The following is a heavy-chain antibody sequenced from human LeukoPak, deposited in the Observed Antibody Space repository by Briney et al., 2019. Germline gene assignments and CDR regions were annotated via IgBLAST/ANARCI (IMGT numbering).Heavy chain of an antibody. V-gene: IGHV4-31*03. D-gene: IGHD3-22*01. CDR1: GGSISSGGYY. CDR2: IYYSGST. J-gene: IGHJ3*02. Sequence: SQTLSLTYTVSGGSISSGGYYWSWIRQHPGKGLEWIGYIYYSGSTYYNPSLKSRVTISVDTSKNQFSLKLSSVTAADTAVYYCARRSTYYYDSSVDSETLHSDAFDIWGQGTMVTVSS. CDR3: ARRSTYYYDSSVDSETLHSDAFDI.